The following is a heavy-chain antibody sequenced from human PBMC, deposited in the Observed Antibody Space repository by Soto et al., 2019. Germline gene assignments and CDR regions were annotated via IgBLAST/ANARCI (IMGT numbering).Heavy chain of an antibody. CDR3: ARLLTPAFGRDYFDR. CDR2: IHSGGTT. CDR1: GGFISSSSSY. V-gene: IGHV4-39*01. Sequence: QLQLPESGPGLVKPSETLSLTCTVAGGFISSSSSYWGWIRQSPGKGLEWIANIHSGGTTYYNSSLKGRVILSVDTATVQFSLWMSSVTAAETAVYYCARLLTPAFGRDYFDRGGQGTLVIVSS. J-gene: IGHJ4*02. D-gene: IGHD3-10*01.